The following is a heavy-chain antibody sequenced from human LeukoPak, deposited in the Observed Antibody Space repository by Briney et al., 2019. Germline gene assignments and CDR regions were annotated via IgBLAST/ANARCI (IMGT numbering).Heavy chain of an antibody. CDR1: GGSISSYY. J-gene: IGHJ2*01. Sequence: SETLSLTCTVSGGSISSYYWSWIRQPPGKGLEWIGYIYYSGSTNYNPSLKSRVTISVDTSKNQFSLKLSSVTAADTAVYYCARDRGGPYWYFDLWGRGTLVTVSS. CDR2: IYYSGST. D-gene: IGHD3-10*01. CDR3: ARDRGGPYWYFDL. V-gene: IGHV4-59*12.